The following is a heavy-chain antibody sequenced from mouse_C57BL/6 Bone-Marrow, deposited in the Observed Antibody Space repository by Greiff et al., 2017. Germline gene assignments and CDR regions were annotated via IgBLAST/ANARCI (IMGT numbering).Heavy chain of an antibody. D-gene: IGHD1-1*01. Sequence: EVKVEESGGGLVQPGGSMKLSCVASGFTFSNYWMNWVRQSPEKGLEWVAQIRLKSDNYATHYAESVKGRFTISRDDSKSSVYLQMNNLRAEDTGIYYCGDGSSSYFDYWGQGTTLTVSS. J-gene: IGHJ2*01. CDR2: IRLKSDNYAT. CDR3: GDGSSSYFDY. V-gene: IGHV6-3*01. CDR1: GFTFSNYW.